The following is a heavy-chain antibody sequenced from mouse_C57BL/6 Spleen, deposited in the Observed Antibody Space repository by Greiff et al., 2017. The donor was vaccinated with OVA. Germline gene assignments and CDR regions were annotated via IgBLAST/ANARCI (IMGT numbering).Heavy chain of an antibody. CDR1: GFTFSSYC. V-gene: IGHV5-6*01. Sequence: EVKLMESGGDLVKPGGSLKLSCAASGFTFSSYCMSWVRQTPDKRLEWVATISSGGSDTYYPDSVKGRFTISRDNAKNTLYLQMSSLKSVDTAMYYCARQGGYGNLDYWGQGTTLTVSS. J-gene: IGHJ2*01. D-gene: IGHD2-1*01. CDR3: ARQGGYGNLDY. CDR2: ISSGGSDT.